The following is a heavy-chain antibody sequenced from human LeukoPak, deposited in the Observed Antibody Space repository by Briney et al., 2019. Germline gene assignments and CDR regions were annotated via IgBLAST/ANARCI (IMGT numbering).Heavy chain of an antibody. Sequence: PGGSLRLSCATSGFTFSNYWMIWVRQAPGGGLQWVANIKQDGSEKSYVDSVKGRFTISRHNSKNTLYLQMNSLRAEDTAVYYCARESPSYGLGWRAFDIWGQGTMVTVSS. V-gene: IGHV3-7*04. CDR1: GFTFSNYW. D-gene: IGHD5-18*01. CDR3: ARESPSYGLGWRAFDI. J-gene: IGHJ3*02. CDR2: IKQDGSEK.